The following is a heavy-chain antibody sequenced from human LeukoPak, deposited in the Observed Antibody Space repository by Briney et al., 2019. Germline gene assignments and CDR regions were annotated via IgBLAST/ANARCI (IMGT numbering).Heavy chain of an antibody. Sequence: SETLSLTCTVSGGSISSSSYYWGWIRQTPEKGLEWIGYIYYSGSTNYNPSLKSRVMISVDMSTNQFSLNLNSVTAADTAVYYCARHSPNTSSWYRYWYFDLWGRGTLVTVSS. D-gene: IGHD6-13*01. CDR1: GGSISSSSYY. CDR3: ARHSPNTSSWYRYWYFDL. V-gene: IGHV4-61*05. CDR2: IYYSGST. J-gene: IGHJ2*01.